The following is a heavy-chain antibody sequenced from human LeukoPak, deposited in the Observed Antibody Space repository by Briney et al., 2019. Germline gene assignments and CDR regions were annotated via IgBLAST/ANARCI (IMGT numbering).Heavy chain of an antibody. CDR2: ISWDGGSA. CDR3: AKVKLGYYYYYGMDV. Sequence: GGSLRLSCAASGFTFEDYAMHWVRQAPGKGLQWVSLISWDGGSAYYTDSVKGRFTISRDNSKNFLYLQMNSLRVEDTALCYCAKVKLGYYYYYGMDVWGRGTPVTVSS. V-gene: IGHV3-43D*03. CDR1: GFTFEDYA. D-gene: IGHD3-16*01. J-gene: IGHJ6*02.